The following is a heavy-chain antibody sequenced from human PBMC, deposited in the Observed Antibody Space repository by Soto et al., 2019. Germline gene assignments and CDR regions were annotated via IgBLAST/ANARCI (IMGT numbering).Heavy chain of an antibody. Sequence: QVQLLQSGAEVKKPGASVKVSCQASGYTFINNYLHWVRQAPGQGLEWMGLINPSFGTTTYAQNFQGRVTMTSDTSTGTVFMQLNTLRSDDTAVYYCARAHGSGSYYGWFDPWGQGTLVTVSS. D-gene: IGHD3-10*01. CDR2: INPSFGTT. J-gene: IGHJ5*02. V-gene: IGHV1-46*01. CDR1: GYTFINNY. CDR3: ARAHGSGSYYGWFDP.